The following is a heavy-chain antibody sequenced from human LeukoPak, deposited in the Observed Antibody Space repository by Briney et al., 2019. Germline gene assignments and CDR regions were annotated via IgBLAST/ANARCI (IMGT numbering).Heavy chain of an antibody. D-gene: IGHD3-10*01. CDR3: ARSHDSGSLFPTFPSAY. J-gene: IGHJ4*02. Sequence: SETLSLTCTVSGGSISGHYWSWIRQPPGKGLEWIEYSHDSGSTNYNASLTSRVTLSVDTSKNQFSLKLTSVTAADTAVYYCARSHDSGSLFPTFPSAYWGRGTLVTVSS. CDR1: GGSISGHY. CDR2: SHDSGST. V-gene: IGHV4-59*11.